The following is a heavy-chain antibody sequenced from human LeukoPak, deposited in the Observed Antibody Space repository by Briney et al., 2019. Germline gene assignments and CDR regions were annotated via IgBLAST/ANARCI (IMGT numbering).Heavy chain of an antibody. CDR2: ISSGST. J-gene: IGHJ3*02. D-gene: IGHD3-22*01. Sequence: PSETLSLTCAVYGGSFSGYYWSWIRQPAGKGLEWIGRISSGSTNYNPSLKSRVTISVDTSKNQFSLKLSSVTAADTAVYFCARGPYSYDSSGAFDIWGQGTMVTVSS. V-gene: IGHV4-59*10. CDR3: ARGPYSYDSSGAFDI. CDR1: GGSFSGYY.